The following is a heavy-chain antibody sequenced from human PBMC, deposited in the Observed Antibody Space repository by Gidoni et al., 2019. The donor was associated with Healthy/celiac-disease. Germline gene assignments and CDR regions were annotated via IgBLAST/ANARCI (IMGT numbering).Heavy chain of an antibody. J-gene: IGHJ3*02. CDR3: AKDIRAPEYYDFWSGYLGGDAFDI. Sequence: EVQLVESGGGLVQPGRSLRLSGAASGFTFDDYAMHGVRQAPGKGLEWVSGISGNSGSIGYADSVKGRFTISRDNAKNSLYLQMNSLRAEDTALYYCAKDIRAPEYYDFWSGYLGGDAFDIWGQGTMVTVSS. CDR2: ISGNSGSI. V-gene: IGHV3-9*01. D-gene: IGHD3-3*01. CDR1: GFTFDDYA.